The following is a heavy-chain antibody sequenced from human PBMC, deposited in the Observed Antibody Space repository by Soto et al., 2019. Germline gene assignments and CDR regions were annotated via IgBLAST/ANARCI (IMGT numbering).Heavy chain of an antibody. CDR1: GGSISSSSYY. Sequence: QLQLQESGPGLVKPSETLSLTCTVSGGSISSSSYYWGWIRQPPGKGLEWIGSIYYSGSTYYNPSLKSRVTISVDTSKNQFSLKLSSVTAADTAVYYCARQGYGSGYYYNYWGQGTLVTVSS. CDR3: ARQGYGSGYYYNY. V-gene: IGHV4-39*01. J-gene: IGHJ4*02. CDR2: IYYSGST. D-gene: IGHD3-22*01.